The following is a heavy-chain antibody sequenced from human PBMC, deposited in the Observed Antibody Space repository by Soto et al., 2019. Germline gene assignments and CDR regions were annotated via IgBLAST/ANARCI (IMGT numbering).Heavy chain of an antibody. J-gene: IGHJ4*02. D-gene: IGHD3-22*01. CDR2: IDPRDSQT. Sequence: GESLKISCKGSGYSFAGYWITWVREKPGKGLEWMGRIDPRDSQTYYSPSFRGHVTISVTKSITTVFLQWSSLMASDTAMYYCAKPIYHSDTGPNFQYNLDSWGQGTPITAPQ. CDR1: GYSFAGYW. V-gene: IGHV5-10-1*01. CDR3: AKPIYHSDTGPNFQYNLDS.